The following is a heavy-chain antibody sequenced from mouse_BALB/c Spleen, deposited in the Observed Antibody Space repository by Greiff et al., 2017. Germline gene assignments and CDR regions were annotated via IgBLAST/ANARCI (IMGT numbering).Heavy chain of an antibody. CDR2: IRYSGST. Sequence: EVKLQESGPGLVKPSQSLSLTCTVSGYSITRDYAWSWIRQFPGNQLEWMGYIRYSGSTSYNPSFKSRISITRDTSKNQFFLQLNSVTTEDTATYYCARRGITTWFAYWGQGTLVTVSA. D-gene: IGHD2-4*01. V-gene: IGHV3-2*02. CDR3: ARRGITTWFAY. J-gene: IGHJ3*01. CDR1: GYSITRDYA.